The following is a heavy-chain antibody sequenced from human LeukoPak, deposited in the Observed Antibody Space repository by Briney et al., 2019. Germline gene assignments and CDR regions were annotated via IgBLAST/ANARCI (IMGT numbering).Heavy chain of an antibody. J-gene: IGHJ4*02. D-gene: IGHD3-10*01. CDR1: GFSITSSA. V-gene: IGHV3-21*01. Sequence: PGGSLRLSCAASGFSITSSAMNWVRQSPGKGLAWVSSINSVSSHIYYANSVRGRFTISRDNAKNSLYLQMNSLRAEDTAVYYCARDRGAANPHDWGQGTLVTVSS. CDR2: INSVSSHI. CDR3: ARDRGAANPHD.